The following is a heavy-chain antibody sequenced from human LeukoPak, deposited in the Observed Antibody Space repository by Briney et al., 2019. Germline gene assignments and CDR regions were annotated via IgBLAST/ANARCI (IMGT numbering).Heavy chain of an antibody. D-gene: IGHD1/OR15-1a*01. J-gene: IGHJ6*02. CDR2: INHSGST. V-gene: IGHV4-34*01. CDR1: GGSFSGYY. CDR3: ARVLTVTGTEGGYGMDV. Sequence: SETLSLTCAVYGGSFSGYYWSWIRQPPGKGLEWIGEINHSGSTNYNPSLKSRVTISVDRSKNQFSLKLSSVTAADTAVYYCARVLTVTGTEGGYGMDVWGQGTTVTVSS.